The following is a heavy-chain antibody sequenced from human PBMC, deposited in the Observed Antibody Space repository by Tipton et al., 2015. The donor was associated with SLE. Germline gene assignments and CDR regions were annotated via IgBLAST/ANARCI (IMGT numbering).Heavy chain of an antibody. CDR3: ARVVAVAGIHYYSVDI. CDR2: IYFSGST. J-gene: IGHJ6*02. V-gene: IGHV4-59*01. Sequence: LTCTVSGDSISPYYWSWIRQPPGKGLEWIGYIYFSGSTNYSPSLRSRVAISLDTSKNQFSLKLSSVTAADTAVYYCARVVAVAGIHYYSVDIWGQGTTVTVSS. D-gene: IGHD6-19*01. CDR1: GDSISPYY.